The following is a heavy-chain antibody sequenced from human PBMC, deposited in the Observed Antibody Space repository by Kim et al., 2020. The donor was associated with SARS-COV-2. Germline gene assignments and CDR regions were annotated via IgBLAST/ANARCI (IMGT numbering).Heavy chain of an antibody. CDR3: ARVAPGGRSVDAFDI. CDR1: GVSISSSNW. V-gene: IGHV4-4*02. CDR2: IYHSGST. J-gene: IGHJ3*02. D-gene: IGHD1-26*01. Sequence: SETLSLTCAVSGVSISSSNWWSWARHPPGEVLELIGEIYHSGSTNYNPSLKSRFTISVDKSKNQFSLQLSSVTAADTAVYYCARVAPGGRSVDAFDIWG.